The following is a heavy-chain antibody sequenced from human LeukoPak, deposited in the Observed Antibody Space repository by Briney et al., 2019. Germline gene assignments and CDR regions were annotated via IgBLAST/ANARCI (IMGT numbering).Heavy chain of an antibody. Sequence: GASVKVSCKASGGTFSSYAISWVRQAPGQGLEWMGRIIPILGIANYAQKFQGRVTITADKSTSTAYMELSSLRSEDTAVYYCARVPNYDILTGYSNYGMDVWGQGTTVTVSS. V-gene: IGHV1-69*04. J-gene: IGHJ6*02. CDR3: ARVPNYDILTGYSNYGMDV. CDR2: IIPILGIA. D-gene: IGHD3-9*01. CDR1: GGTFSSYA.